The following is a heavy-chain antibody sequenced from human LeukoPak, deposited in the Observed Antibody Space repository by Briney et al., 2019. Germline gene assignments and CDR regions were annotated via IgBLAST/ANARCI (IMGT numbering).Heavy chain of an antibody. D-gene: IGHD2-2*02. CDR2: ISSSGSTI. CDR3: ARDKTGDTPDYYYGTDV. V-gene: IGHV3-48*03. J-gene: IGHJ6*04. Sequence: GGSLRLSCAASGFTFSSYEMNWVRQAPGKGLEWVSYISSSGSTIYYADSVKGRFTISRDNAKNSLYLQMNSLRAEDTAVYYCARDKTGDTPDYYYGTDVWGKGTTVTVSS. CDR1: GFTFSSYE.